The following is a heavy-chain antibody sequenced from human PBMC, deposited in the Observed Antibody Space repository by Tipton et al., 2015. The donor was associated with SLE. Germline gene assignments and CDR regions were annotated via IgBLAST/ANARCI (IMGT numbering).Heavy chain of an antibody. D-gene: IGHD3-10*01. CDR2: ISWDGGST. V-gene: IGHV3-43*01. J-gene: IGHJ4*02. Sequence: SLRLSCAASGFTFDDYTMHWVRQAPGKGLEWVSLISWDGGSTDYADSVKGRLTISRDNSKNSLYLQMNSLRTEDTALYYCAKDGRNYDCDYWGQGTLVTVSS. CDR3: AKDGRNYDCDY. CDR1: GFTFDDYT.